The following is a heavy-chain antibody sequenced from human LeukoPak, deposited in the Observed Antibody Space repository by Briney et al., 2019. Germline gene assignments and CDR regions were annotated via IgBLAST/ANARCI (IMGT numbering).Heavy chain of an antibody. Sequence: ASVKVPCKASGYTFTGYYMHWVRQAPGQGLEWMGWINPNSGGTNYAQKFQGRVTMTRDTSISTAYMELSRLRSDDTAVYYCARDRGYPLGRSLRDYWGQGTLVTVSS. CDR1: GYTFTGYY. V-gene: IGHV1-2*02. CDR2: INPNSGGT. CDR3: ARDRGYPLGRSLRDY. D-gene: IGHD1-1*01. J-gene: IGHJ4*02.